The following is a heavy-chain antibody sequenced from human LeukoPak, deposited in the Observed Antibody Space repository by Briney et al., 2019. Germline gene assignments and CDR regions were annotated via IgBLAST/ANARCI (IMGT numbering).Heavy chain of an antibody. V-gene: IGHV3-48*04. CDR3: ARDRPLVDGDYGVWFDA. D-gene: IGHD4-17*01. Sequence: PGGSLRLSCTASGFTLSTYTMNWVRQAPGKGLEWVSYISSTSTTKYYADSVKGRFTISRENSKNSLDLQMNRLTAEDTAVYYCARDRPLVDGDYGVWFDAWGQGSLVTVSS. CDR1: GFTLSTYT. CDR2: ISSTSTTK. J-gene: IGHJ5*02.